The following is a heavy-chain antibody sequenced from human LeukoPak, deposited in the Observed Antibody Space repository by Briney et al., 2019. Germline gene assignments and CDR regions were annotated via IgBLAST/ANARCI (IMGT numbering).Heavy chain of an antibody. V-gene: IGHV4-59*12. D-gene: IGHD2-15*01. CDR3: ARVPPGWGLVAAGDY. CDR1: GGSFSGYY. CDR2: IYYSGST. J-gene: IGHJ4*02. Sequence: SETLSLTCAVYGGSFSGYYWSWIRQPPGKGLEWIGYIYYSGSTNYNPSLKSRVTISVDKSKNQFSLILTSVTAADTAVYYCARVPPGWGLVAAGDYWGQGTLVTVSS.